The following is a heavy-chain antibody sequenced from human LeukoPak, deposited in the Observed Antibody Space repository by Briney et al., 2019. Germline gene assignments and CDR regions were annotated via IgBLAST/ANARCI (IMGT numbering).Heavy chain of an antibody. Sequence: SETLSLTCTVSGGAITNYYWSWIRQPPGKGLEWIGEINHSGSTNYNPSLKSRVTISVDTSKNQFSLKLSSVTAADTAVYYCARDPSIAAADWGQGTLVTVSS. D-gene: IGHD6-13*01. J-gene: IGHJ4*02. CDR2: INHSGST. V-gene: IGHV4-34*01. CDR3: ARDPSIAAAD. CDR1: GGAITNYY.